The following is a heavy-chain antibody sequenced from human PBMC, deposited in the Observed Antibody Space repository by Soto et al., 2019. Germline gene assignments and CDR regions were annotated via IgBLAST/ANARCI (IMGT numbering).Heavy chain of an antibody. V-gene: IGHV4-31*03. J-gene: IGHJ4*02. CDR3: ARLGVGDFWSGYYSGLDY. D-gene: IGHD3-3*01. Sequence: QVQLQESGPGLVKPSQTLSLTCTVSGGSISSGGYYWSWIRQHPGKGLEWIGYIYYSGSTYYNPSLNSRVTISVDTSKNQFSLKLSSVTAADTAVYYCARLGVGDFWSGYYSGLDYWGQGTLVTVSS. CDR1: GGSISSGGYY. CDR2: IYYSGST.